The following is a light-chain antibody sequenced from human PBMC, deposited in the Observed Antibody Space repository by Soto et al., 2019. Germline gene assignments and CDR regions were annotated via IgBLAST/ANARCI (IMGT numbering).Light chain of an antibody. Sequence: PGERVTLSCRASQSVSSSYLTWYQQKPGQAPRLLIYGASNRATAIPDRFSGSGSGTDFTLTISSLEPEDFAVYYCQQRSNGPITFGQGTRLEIK. CDR1: QSVSSSY. CDR2: GAS. CDR3: QQRSNGPIT. V-gene: IGKV3D-20*02. J-gene: IGKJ5*01.